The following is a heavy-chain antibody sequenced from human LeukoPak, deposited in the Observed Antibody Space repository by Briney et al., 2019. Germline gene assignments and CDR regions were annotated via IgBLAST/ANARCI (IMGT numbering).Heavy chain of an antibody. CDR3: ARDHRLDYYGTRDYYFDY. J-gene: IGHJ4*02. CDR2: ISSSSSYI. CDR1: GFTFISYS. V-gene: IGHV3-21*01. D-gene: IGHD3-10*01. Sequence: GGSLRLSCAASGFTFISYSMNCVRQAPGKGLEWVSSISSSSSYIHYADSVKGRFTISRDNAKNSLYLEMNSLRAEDTALYYCARDHRLDYYGTRDYYFDYWGQGTLVTVSS.